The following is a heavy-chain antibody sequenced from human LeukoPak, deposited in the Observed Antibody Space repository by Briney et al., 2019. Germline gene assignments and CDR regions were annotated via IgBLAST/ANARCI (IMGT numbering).Heavy chain of an antibody. CDR1: GGTFSSYA. V-gene: IGHV1-69*13. D-gene: IGHD2-2*01. CDR3: ARDGGRYCSSTSCRTNYYYYGMDV. Sequence: SVKVSCKASGGTFSSYAISWVRQAPGQGLEWMGGIIPIFGTANYAQKFQGRVTITADESTSTAYMELSSLRSEDTAVYYCARDGGRYCSSTSCRTNYYYYGMDVWGQGTTVTVSS. CDR2: IIPIFGTA. J-gene: IGHJ6*02.